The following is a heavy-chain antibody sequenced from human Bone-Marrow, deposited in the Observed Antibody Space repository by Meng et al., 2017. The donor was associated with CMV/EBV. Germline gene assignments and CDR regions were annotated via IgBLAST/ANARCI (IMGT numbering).Heavy chain of an antibody. CDR3: ARGSSHSSAWSSLNWFDP. J-gene: IGHJ5*02. D-gene: IGHD6-19*01. Sequence: GGSINVYYWSWIRQPAGKGLEWIGRIYTSGSTNYNPSLKSRVTMSVDTSKNQFSLKLSSVTAADTAVYYCARGSSHSSAWSSLNWFDPGAREPWSPSPQ. V-gene: IGHV4-4*07. CDR1: GGSINVYY. CDR2: IYTSGST.